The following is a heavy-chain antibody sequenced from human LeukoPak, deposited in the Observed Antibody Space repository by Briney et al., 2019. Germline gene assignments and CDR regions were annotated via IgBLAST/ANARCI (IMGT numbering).Heavy chain of an antibody. D-gene: IGHD5-12*01. V-gene: IGHV4-30-4*01. Sequence: SETLSLTCTVSGGSISSGDYYCNWIRQPPGKGLEWIGYIYCGGSTSYNPSLKSRVTISVDTSKNQFSLKLTSVTAADTAVYYCARGSAYDWFDYWGQGTLVTVSS. CDR2: IYCGGST. J-gene: IGHJ4*02. CDR1: GGSISSGDYY. CDR3: ARGSAYDWFDY.